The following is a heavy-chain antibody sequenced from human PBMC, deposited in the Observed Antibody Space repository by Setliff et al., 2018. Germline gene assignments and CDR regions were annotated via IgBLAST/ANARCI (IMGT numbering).Heavy chain of an antibody. V-gene: IGHV1-18*01. Sequence: ASVKVSCKASGYTFTNYGITWVRQAPGQGLEWMGWINNYNTNTKYAQKLQGRVTMTTDTSTSTAYMELRSLRSDDTAVYYCARINFYVSSGYYYAPDYWGQGTQVTAPQ. J-gene: IGHJ4*02. CDR2: INNYNTNT. D-gene: IGHD3-22*01. CDR3: ARINFYVSSGYYYAPDY. CDR1: GYTFTNYG.